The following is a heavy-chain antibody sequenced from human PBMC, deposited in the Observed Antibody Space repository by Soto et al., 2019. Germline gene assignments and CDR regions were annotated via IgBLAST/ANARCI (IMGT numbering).Heavy chain of an antibody. CDR3: AHRPARYYGSENYYVDGFDF. CDR2: INWEDSK. Sequence: QITLKESGPSLVKPTQTLTLTCTFSGFSLTTYGVGVAWIRQPPGEALEWLALINWEDSKRYSPSLESRLTITKDTSKNHVVLIMTNMDPADTATYYCAHRPARYYGSENYYVDGFDFWGQGTMVTISS. CDR1: GFSLTTYGVG. D-gene: IGHD3-10*01. V-gene: IGHV2-5*02. J-gene: IGHJ3*01.